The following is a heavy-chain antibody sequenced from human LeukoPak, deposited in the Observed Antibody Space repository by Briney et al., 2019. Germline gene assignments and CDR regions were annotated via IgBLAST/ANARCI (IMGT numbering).Heavy chain of an antibody. D-gene: IGHD1-26*01. CDR3: ATAIVGATTNWFDP. Sequence: PSETLSLTCTVSGGSISSSSYYWGWIRQPPGKGLEWIGSIYYSGSTYYNPSLKSRVTISVDTSKNQFSLKLSSVTAADTAVYYCATAIVGATTNWFDPWGQGTLVTVSS. CDR1: GGSISSSSYY. V-gene: IGHV4-39*01. J-gene: IGHJ5*02. CDR2: IYYSGST.